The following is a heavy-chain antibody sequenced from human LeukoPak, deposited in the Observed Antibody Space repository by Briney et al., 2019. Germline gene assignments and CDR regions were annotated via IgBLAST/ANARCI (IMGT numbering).Heavy chain of an antibody. D-gene: IGHD6-13*01. Sequence: ASVKVSCKASGYMFVSRGFTWVRQAPGQGLEWMGWIGVRTGQTQFAQQFRDRFTMTTNTSTTTAFMELKSLRPDDTAVYYCVRDNSGLAGVSPDLWGQGTQVIVSS. J-gene: IGHJ4*02. CDR2: IGVRTGQT. V-gene: IGHV1-18*01. CDR1: GYMFVSRG. CDR3: VRDNSGLAGVSPDL.